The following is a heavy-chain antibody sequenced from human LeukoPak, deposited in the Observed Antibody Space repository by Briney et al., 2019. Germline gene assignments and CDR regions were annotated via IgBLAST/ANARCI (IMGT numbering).Heavy chain of an antibody. CDR1: GGSISSGGYY. D-gene: IGHD6-13*01. V-gene: IGHV4-31*03. CDR3: ARAEAGVRIAAASFDY. Sequence: SETLSLTCTVSGGSISSGGYYWSWIRQHPGKGLEWIGYIYYSGSTYYNPSLKSRVTISVDTSKNQFSLKLSSVTAADTAVYYCARAEAGVRIAAASFDYWGQGTLVTVSS. CDR2: IYYSGST. J-gene: IGHJ4*02.